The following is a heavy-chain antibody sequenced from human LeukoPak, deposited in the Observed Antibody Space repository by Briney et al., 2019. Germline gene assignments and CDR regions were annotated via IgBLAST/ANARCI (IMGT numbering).Heavy chain of an antibody. V-gene: IGHV3-23*01. CDR2: MSGSGSST. D-gene: IGHD3-22*01. CDR1: GFSLSSYA. Sequence: GGSLRLSCAASGFSLSSYAMSWVRLAPGKGLEWVSSMSGSGSSTYHAHSVKGRFTISRDNAKNSLYLQMNSLRAEDTAVYYCARVYYDSSGYPEQYDYWGQGTLVTVSS. CDR3: ARVYYDSSGYPEQYDY. J-gene: IGHJ4*02.